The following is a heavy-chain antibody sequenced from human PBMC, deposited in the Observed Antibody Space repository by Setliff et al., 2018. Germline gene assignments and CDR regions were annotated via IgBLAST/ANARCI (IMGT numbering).Heavy chain of an antibody. D-gene: IGHD4-17*01. V-gene: IGHV4-34*01. CDR3: VRDAGDGYGVDAYAGGGFDI. CDR2: FRPSGRT. CDR1: GGSFSDYH. J-gene: IGHJ3*02. Sequence: SETLSLTCAVYGGSFSDYHWSWIRQTPGKGLEWIGSFRPSGRTYYNPSLKSRVTISLDTSRKQFSLKLTSVTAADTAVYYCVRDAGDGYGVDAYAGGGFDIWGQGTMVTVSS.